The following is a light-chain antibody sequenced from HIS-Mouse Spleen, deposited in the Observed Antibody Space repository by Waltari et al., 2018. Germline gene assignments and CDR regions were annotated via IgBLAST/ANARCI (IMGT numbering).Light chain of an antibody. CDR2: GAS. Sequence: EIVLTQSPGTLSLSPGERATLSCRASQSVSSSYLAWYQQKPGQAPRLTIYGASSRATGIPDRFSGSGSGTDFTLTISRLEPEDVAVYYCQQYEAFGQGTKVEIK. CDR3: QQYEA. J-gene: IGKJ1*01. V-gene: IGKV3-20*01. CDR1: QSVSSSY.